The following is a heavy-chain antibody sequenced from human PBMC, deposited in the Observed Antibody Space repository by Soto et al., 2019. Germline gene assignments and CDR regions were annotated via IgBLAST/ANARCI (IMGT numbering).Heavy chain of an antibody. D-gene: IGHD6-6*01. CDR1: GGTFSSYA. Sequence: QVQLVQSGAEVKKPGSSVKVSCKASGGTFSSYAISWVRQAPGQGLEWMGGFIPIFGTANYAQKFQGRVTITADESTSTAYLELSSLRSEDTDVYYCASLCSIAAANWFAPWCQGTLVTVS. J-gene: IGHJ5*02. CDR3: ASLCSIAAANWFAP. V-gene: IGHV1-69*01. CDR2: FIPIFGTA.